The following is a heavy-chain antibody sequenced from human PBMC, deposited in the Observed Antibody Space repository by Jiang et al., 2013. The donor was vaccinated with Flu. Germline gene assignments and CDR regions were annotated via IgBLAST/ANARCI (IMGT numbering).Heavy chain of an antibody. CDR2: ISYDGTHT. V-gene: IGHV3-30*03. J-gene: IGHJ2*01. Sequence: WVRQAPGKGLQWVAVISYDGTHTDFANSVKGRFTISRDNSKNTLYLQMNSLRSEDTAVYFCARGDKKGITSFIIDWYFDLWGRGTLVTVTS. CDR3: ARGDKKGITSFIIDWYFDL. D-gene: IGHD3-16*02.